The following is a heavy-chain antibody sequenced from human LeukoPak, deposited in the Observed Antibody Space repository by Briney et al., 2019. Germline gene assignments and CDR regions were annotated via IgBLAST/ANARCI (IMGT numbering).Heavy chain of an antibody. V-gene: IGHV3-48*01. Sequence: GGSLRLSCAASGFTFSSYSMNWVRQAPGKGLDWVSYISSSSSTIYYADSVKGRFTISRDNAKNSLYLQMNSLRAEDTAVYYCARDRYCSSTSCYILGDDYWGQGTLVTVSS. CDR3: ARDRYCSSTSCYILGDDY. CDR2: ISSSSSTI. J-gene: IGHJ4*02. D-gene: IGHD2-2*02. CDR1: GFTFSSYS.